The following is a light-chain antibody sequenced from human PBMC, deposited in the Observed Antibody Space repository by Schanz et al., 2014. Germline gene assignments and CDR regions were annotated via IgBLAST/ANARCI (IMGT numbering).Light chain of an antibody. CDR1: QSVSSD. V-gene: IGKV3-15*01. J-gene: IGKJ1*01. Sequence: EIVMTQSPATLSVSPGERATLSCRASQSVSSDLAWYQQKPGQAPRLLIYGASTRATGIPARFSGSGSGTEFTLTISGLQSEDSAVYYCQQYGESLWTFGPGTRVEIK. CDR2: GAS. CDR3: QQYGESLWT.